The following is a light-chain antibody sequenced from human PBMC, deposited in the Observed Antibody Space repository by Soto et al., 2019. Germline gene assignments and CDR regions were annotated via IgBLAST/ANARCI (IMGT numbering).Light chain of an antibody. CDR3: LQHNSYPRT. J-gene: IGKJ1*01. CDR1: QGIRSD. CDR2: SIS. Sequence: DIQMTQSPSSLSASIGDRVTITCRASQGIRSDLGWYQQKPGGAPKRLIYSISNLQSGVPSRFSVSGSGTDFTLTITSLQPEDSATYYCLQHNSYPRTFGQGTNVEIK. V-gene: IGKV1-17*01.